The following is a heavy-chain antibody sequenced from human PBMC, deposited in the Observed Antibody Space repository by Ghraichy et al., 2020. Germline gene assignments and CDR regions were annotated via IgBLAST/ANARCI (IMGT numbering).Heavy chain of an antibody. D-gene: IGHD5-12*01. CDR2: ISGSGGST. CDR3: AKDAMVVATILERGWYDY. CDR1: GFTFSSYA. Sequence: GGSLRLSCAASGFTFSSYAMSWVRQAPGKGLEWVSAISGSGGSTYYADSVKGRFTISRDNSKNTLYLQMNSLRAEDTAVYYCAKDAMVVATILERGWYDYWGQGTLVTVSS. V-gene: IGHV3-23*01. J-gene: IGHJ4*02.